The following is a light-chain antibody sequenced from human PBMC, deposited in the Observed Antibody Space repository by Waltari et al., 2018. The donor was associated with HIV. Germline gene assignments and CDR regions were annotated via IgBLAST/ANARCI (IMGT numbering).Light chain of an antibody. CDR1: QDISSA. CDR3: QQASSFPFT. CDR2: AAS. J-gene: IGKJ3*01. Sequence: DIQMTQSPSSVSASVGDRVTITCRASQDISSALGWYQHRPGRVPKLLISAASALHTGVPSRFSGSRSGTDFTLTIGSLQPEDFATYYCQQASSFPFTFGPGTKVEI. V-gene: IGKV1-12*02.